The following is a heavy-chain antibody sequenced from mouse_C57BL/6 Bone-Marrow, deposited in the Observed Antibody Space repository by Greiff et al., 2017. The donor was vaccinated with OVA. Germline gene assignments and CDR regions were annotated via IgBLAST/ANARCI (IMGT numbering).Heavy chain of an antibody. D-gene: IGHD1-1*01. Sequence: EVKLQESGPGLVKPSQTVFLTCTVTGISITTGNYRWSWIRQFPGNKLEWIGYIYYSGTITYNPSLTSRTTITRDTPKNQFFLEMNSLTAEDTATYYCARLIYYYGSSLFDYWGQGTTLTVSS. CDR2: IYYSGTI. CDR1: GISITTGNYR. V-gene: IGHV3-5*01. J-gene: IGHJ2*01. CDR3: ARLIYYYGSSLFDY.